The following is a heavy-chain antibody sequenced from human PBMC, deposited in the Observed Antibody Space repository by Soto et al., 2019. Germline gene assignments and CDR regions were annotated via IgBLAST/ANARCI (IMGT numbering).Heavy chain of an antibody. CDR3: ARWGRIVGIQEGYGMDV. J-gene: IGHJ6*02. V-gene: IGHV4-4*02. CDR1: GGAISSDNL. CDR2: IYHSGTT. D-gene: IGHD6-13*01. Sequence: QAHLQESGPGLVKPSGTLSLTCAVSGGAISSDNLYICVRQPPGKGLEWIGEIYHSGTTNYNPSLKSGVSISVDKSKNQFSLSLSSVTAADTAVYFCARWGRIVGIQEGYGMDVWGQGTTVTVSS.